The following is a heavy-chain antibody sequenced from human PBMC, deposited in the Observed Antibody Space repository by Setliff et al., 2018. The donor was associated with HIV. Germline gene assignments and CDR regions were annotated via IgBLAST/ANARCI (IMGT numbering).Heavy chain of an antibody. D-gene: IGHD1-26*01. CDR3: ARVPILGEAPFAFDV. Sequence: SETLSLTCTLSGFSISSDGFYWNWIRQRPGKGLEWIGYIFGIGITYYNPSLKSRLRISIDTSANQFSVELSSVTAADTALYFCARVPILGEAPFAFDVWGLCTMVTVS. CDR1: GFSISSDGFY. V-gene: IGHV4-31*03. CDR2: IFGIGIT. J-gene: IGHJ3*01.